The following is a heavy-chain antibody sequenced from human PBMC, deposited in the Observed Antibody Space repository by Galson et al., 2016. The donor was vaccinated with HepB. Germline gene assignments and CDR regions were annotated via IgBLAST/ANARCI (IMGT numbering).Heavy chain of an antibody. CDR1: GFTVSSNY. CDR3: ARHEYSSGWYDYFDY. V-gene: IGHV3-53*04. D-gene: IGHD6-19*01. Sequence: SLRLSCAASGFTVSSNYMSWVRQAPGKGLEWVSVIYSGGSTYYADSVKDRFTISRHNSKNTLYLQMNSLRAEDTAVYYCARHEYSSGWYDYFDYWGQGTLVTVSS. J-gene: IGHJ4*02. CDR2: IYSGGST.